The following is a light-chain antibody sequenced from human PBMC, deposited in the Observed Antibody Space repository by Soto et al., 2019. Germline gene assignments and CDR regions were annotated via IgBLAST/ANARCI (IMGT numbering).Light chain of an antibody. CDR1: SSDVGGYNY. J-gene: IGLJ2*01. CDR3: SSYTSRITWI. Sequence: QSALTQPASVSGSPGQSITISCTGTSSDVGGYNYVSWYQQHPGKAPKLMIYEVSNRPSGVSNRFSASKSGNTASLTISGLQAEDEDDYYCSSYTSRITWIFGGGTQLTVL. V-gene: IGLV2-14*01. CDR2: EVS.